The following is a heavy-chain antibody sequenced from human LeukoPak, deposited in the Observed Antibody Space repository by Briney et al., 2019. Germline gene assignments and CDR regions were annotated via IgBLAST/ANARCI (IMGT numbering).Heavy chain of an antibody. CDR3: ANTEFY. J-gene: IGHJ4*02. CDR2: ISGSCGSK. Sequence: GGSLRLSCTASGFTFSSYAMSWVRQSPGKGLEWVSAISGSCGSKYYADPVKGRFTISRDNSKNTLYLQMNSLRAEDTAVYYCANTEFYWGQGTLVTVSS. V-gene: IGHV3-23*01. CDR1: GFTFSSYA.